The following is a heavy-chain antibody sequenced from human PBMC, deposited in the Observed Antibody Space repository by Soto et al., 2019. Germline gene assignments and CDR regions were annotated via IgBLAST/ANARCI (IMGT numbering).Heavy chain of an antibody. CDR3: AREGTGEWGVAGGDAFDI. CDR2: ISYDGSNK. V-gene: IGHV3-30*04. J-gene: IGHJ3*02. Sequence: GGSLRLSCAASGFTFSSYAMHWVRQAPGKGLEWVAVISYDGSNKYYADSVKGRFTISRDNSKNTLYLQMNSLRAEDTAVYYCAREGTGEWGVAGGDAFDIWGQGTMVTVSS. D-gene: IGHD7-27*01. CDR1: GFTFSSYA.